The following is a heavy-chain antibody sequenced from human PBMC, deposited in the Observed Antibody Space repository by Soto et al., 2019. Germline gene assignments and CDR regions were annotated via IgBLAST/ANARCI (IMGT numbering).Heavy chain of an antibody. Sequence: GGSLRLSCAASGFTFSSYAMHWVRQAPGKGLEWVAVISYDGSNKYYADSVKGRFTISRDNSKNTLYLQMNSLRAEDTAVYYCARTVVGEDQYNWNYGEYFDYWGQGTLVTVSS. CDR2: ISYDGSNK. J-gene: IGHJ4*02. D-gene: IGHD1-7*01. V-gene: IGHV3-30-3*01. CDR1: GFTFSSYA. CDR3: ARTVVGEDQYNWNYGEYFDY.